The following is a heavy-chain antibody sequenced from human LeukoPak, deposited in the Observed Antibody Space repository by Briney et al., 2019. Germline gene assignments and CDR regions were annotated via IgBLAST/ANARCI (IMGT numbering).Heavy chain of an antibody. CDR2: ISSSSSYI. Sequence: GGSLRLSCAASGFTFSSYSMNWVRQAPVKGLEWVSSISSSSSYIYYADSVKGRFTISRDNAKNSLYLQMNSLRAEDTAVYYCARYIAVAGMVYWGQGTLVTVSS. V-gene: IGHV3-21*04. CDR1: GFTFSSYS. J-gene: IGHJ4*02. D-gene: IGHD6-19*01. CDR3: ARYIAVAGMVY.